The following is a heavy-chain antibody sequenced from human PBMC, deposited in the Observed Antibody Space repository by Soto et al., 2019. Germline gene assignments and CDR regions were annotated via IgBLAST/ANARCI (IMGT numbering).Heavy chain of an antibody. CDR2: IYHSGST. D-gene: IGHD5-12*01. J-gene: IGHJ4*02. V-gene: IGHV4-30-2*01. CDR3: AAGGGLPRYF. CDR1: GGSISSGGYS. Sequence: QLQLQESGSGLVKPSQTLSLTCAVSGGSISSGGYSWSWIRQPPGKGLEWIGYIYHSGSTYYNPSLKSRVTISVDRSKNQFSLKLSSVSAADTAVDYCAAGGGLPRYFWGQGTMVTVSS.